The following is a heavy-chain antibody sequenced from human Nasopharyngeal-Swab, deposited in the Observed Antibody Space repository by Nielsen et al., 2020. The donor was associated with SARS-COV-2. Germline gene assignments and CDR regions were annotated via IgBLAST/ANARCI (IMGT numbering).Heavy chain of an antibody. CDR3: ARAGAAAPGVYYGMDV. J-gene: IGHJ6*02. Sequence: ASVKVSCKASGYTFTSYDINWVRQATGQGLEWMGWMNPNSGNTGYAQKFQGRVTMTRNTSISTAYMELSSLRSEDTAVYYRARAGAAAPGVYYGMDVWGQGTTVTVSS. CDR2: MNPNSGNT. D-gene: IGHD6-13*01. CDR1: GYTFTSYD. V-gene: IGHV1-8*01.